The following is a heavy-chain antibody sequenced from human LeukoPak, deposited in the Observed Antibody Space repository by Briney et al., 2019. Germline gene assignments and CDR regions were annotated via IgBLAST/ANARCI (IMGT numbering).Heavy chain of an antibody. V-gene: IGHV3-23*01. Sequence: PGGSLRLSCAASGFTLSNAWMSWVRQAPGEGLEWVSGILGSGGGTFYADSVKGRFTISRDNSENTLFLQMNSLRTEDTAVYYCAKDETISGVNYFYYWGQGTLVTVSS. CDR1: GFTLSNAW. CDR2: ILGSGGGT. D-gene: IGHD3-3*01. J-gene: IGHJ4*02. CDR3: AKDETISGVNYFYY.